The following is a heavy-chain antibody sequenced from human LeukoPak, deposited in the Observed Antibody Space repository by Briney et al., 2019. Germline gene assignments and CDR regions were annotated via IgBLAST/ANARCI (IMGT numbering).Heavy chain of an antibody. V-gene: IGHV1-2*04. J-gene: IGHJ4*02. CDR2: INPNSGGT. D-gene: IGHD3-16*02. Sequence: ASVKVSCKASGYTFTGYYMHWVRQAPGQGLEWMGWINPNSGGTNYAQKFQGWVTMTRDTSISTAYMELSRLRSDDTAVYYCARASGDYVWGSYRYNPTFDYWGQGTLVTVSS. CDR1: GYTFTGYY. CDR3: ARASGDYVWGSYRYNPTFDY.